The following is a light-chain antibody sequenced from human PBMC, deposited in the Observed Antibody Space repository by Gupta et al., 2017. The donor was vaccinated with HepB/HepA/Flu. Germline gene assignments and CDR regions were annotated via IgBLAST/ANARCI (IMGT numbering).Light chain of an antibody. CDR1: QSISVW. Sequence: DIQMTQSPSTLSASVGDTVIITCRASQSISVWLAWYQQKPGKAPKLLMCKVSNVGNGVRSRFSGSGSGTEFTLIMSSLQPDDFATYHSEHKSNSSSTFGQGTKLEIK. CDR2: KVS. J-gene: IGKJ2*01. CDR3: EHKSNSSST. V-gene: IGKV1-5*03.